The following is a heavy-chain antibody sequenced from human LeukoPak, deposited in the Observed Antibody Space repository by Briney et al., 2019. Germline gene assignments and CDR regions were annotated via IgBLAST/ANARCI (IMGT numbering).Heavy chain of an antibody. D-gene: IGHD3-22*01. Sequence: ASVKVSCKASGYTFTGYYMHWVRQAPGQGLEWMGWISAYNGNTNYAQKLQGRVTMTTDTSTSTAYMELRSLRSDDTAVYYCARDRTRPPYYYDSSGYYPMDYWGQGTLVTVSS. CDR3: ARDRTRPPYYYDSSGYYPMDY. CDR2: ISAYNGNT. V-gene: IGHV1-18*04. CDR1: GYTFTGYY. J-gene: IGHJ4*02.